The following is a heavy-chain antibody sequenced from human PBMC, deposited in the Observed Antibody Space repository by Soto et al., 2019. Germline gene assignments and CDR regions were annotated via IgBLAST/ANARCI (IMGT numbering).Heavy chain of an antibody. J-gene: IGHJ4*02. CDR3: AREGVGYSSSWRVDY. Sequence: SETLSLTCTVSGGSISSGGYYWSWIRQHPGKGLEWIGYIYYSGSTYYNPSLKSRVTISVDTSKNQFSLKLSSVTAADTAVYYCAREGVGYSSSWRVDYWGQGTLVTVSS. CDR2: IYYSGST. D-gene: IGHD6-13*01. CDR1: GGSISSGGYY. V-gene: IGHV4-31*03.